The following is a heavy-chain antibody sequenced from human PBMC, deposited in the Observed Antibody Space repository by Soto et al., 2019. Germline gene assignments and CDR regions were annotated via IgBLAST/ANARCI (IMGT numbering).Heavy chain of an antibody. CDR1: GGTFSSYA. J-gene: IGHJ6*02. D-gene: IGHD2-15*01. CDR3: ARDGLLGYCSGGSCYDLSAGWYYYYGMDV. V-gene: IGHV1-69*13. CDR2: IIPIFGTA. Sequence: SVKVSCKASGGTFSSYAISWVRQAPGQGLEWMGGIIPIFGTANYAQKFQGRVTITADESTSTAYMELSSLRSEDTAVYYCARDGLLGYCSGGSCYDLSAGWYYYYGMDVWGQGATVTVSS.